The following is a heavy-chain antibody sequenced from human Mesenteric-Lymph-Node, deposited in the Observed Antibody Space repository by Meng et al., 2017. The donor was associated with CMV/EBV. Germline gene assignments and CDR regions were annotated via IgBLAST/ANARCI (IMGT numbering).Heavy chain of an antibody. CDR3: ARSLLQTGTTFYY. V-gene: IGHV1-2*02. J-gene: IGHJ4*02. CDR2: INPNSGGT. CDR1: GYTFTTYD. Sequence: ASVKVSCKTSGYTFTTYDINWVRQAPGQGLEWMGWINPNSGGTNYAQKFQGRVTMTRDTSISTAYMELSRLRSDDTAVYYCARSLLQTGTTFYYWGQGTLVTVSS. D-gene: IGHD1-7*01.